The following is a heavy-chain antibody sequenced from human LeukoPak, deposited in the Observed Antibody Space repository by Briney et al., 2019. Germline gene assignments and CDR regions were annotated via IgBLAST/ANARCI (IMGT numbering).Heavy chain of an antibody. CDR1: GFTVSSNY. V-gene: IGHV3-66*01. D-gene: IGHD6-13*01. CDR2: IYSGGST. Sequence: GGSLRLSCAASGFTVSSNYMSWVRQAPGKGLEWVSVIYSGGSTYYADSVKGRFTISRDNSKNTLYLQMNSLRAEDTAVYYCASVSGYSSSWYPPDYWGQGTLVTVSS. CDR3: ASVSGYSSSWYPPDY. J-gene: IGHJ4*02.